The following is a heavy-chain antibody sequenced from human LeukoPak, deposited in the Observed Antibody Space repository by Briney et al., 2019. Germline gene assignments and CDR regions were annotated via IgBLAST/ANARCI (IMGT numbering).Heavy chain of an antibody. J-gene: IGHJ4*02. Sequence: GGSLRLSCAASGFTFSSYAMHWVRQAPGKGLEWVAFIRYDGSNKYYADSVKGRFTISRDNSKNTLYLQMNSLRAEDTAVYYCAKIVEYCSSTSCYTDYWGQGTLVTVSS. CDR1: GFTFSSYA. CDR2: IRYDGSNK. CDR3: AKIVEYCSSTSCYTDY. D-gene: IGHD2-2*02. V-gene: IGHV3-30*02.